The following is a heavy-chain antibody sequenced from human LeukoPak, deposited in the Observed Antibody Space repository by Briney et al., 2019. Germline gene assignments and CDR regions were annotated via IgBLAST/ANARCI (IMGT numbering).Heavy chain of an antibody. CDR1: GGSSCVYY. J-gene: IGHJ4*02. Sequence: PSETLCLTRAVYGGSSCVYYWSWIPQPPGKGVEWMGEITHSGSTNYNPALKSRVTISVDTSKNQFSLKPSSVTAADTAVYYCARARPVRLLWFGEHPSYYFDYWGQGTLVTVSS. CDR3: ARARPVRLLWFGEHPSYYFDY. D-gene: IGHD3-10*01. CDR2: ITHSGST. V-gene: IGHV4-34*01.